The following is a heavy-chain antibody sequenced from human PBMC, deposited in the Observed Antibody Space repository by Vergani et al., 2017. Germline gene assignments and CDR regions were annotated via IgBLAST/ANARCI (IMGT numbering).Heavy chain of an antibody. CDR1: GYSISSGYY. D-gene: IGHD4-17*01. Sequence: QVQLQESGPGLVKPSETLSLTCAVSGYSISSGYYWGWIRQPPGKGLEWIGSIYHSGSTNYNPSLKSRVTISVDTSKNQFSLKLSSVTAADTAVYYCARGRSTVFYYYGMDVWGQGTTVTVSS. J-gene: IGHJ6*02. V-gene: IGHV4-38-2*01. CDR2: IYHSGST. CDR3: ARGRSTVFYYYGMDV.